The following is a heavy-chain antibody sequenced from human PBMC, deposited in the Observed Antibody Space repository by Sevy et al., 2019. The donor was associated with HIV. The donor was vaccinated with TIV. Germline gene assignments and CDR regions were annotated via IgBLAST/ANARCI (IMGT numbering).Heavy chain of an antibody. V-gene: IGHV3-64D*06. D-gene: IGHD3-3*01. CDR3: VKDAGYSFWRGDYGMDV. Sequence: GGSLRLSCSASGFSFSNSAMNWVRQTPGKGLKYVSAISSDGVSTYYTDSVRGRFTISRDNSKNTLYLQMSSLRVEDTAVYYCVKDAGYSFWRGDYGMDVWGQGTTVTVSS. CDR1: GFSFSNSA. CDR2: ISSDGVST. J-gene: IGHJ6*02.